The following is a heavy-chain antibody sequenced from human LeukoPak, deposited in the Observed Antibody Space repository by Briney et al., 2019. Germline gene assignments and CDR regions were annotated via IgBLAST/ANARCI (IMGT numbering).Heavy chain of an antibody. CDR1: GFTFSSYS. CDR2: ISSSSSTI. V-gene: IGHV3-48*04. Sequence: QPGGSLRLSCAASGFTFSSYSMNWVRQAPGKGLEWVSYISSSSSTISYAGFVKGRFTISRDNAKNSLYLQMNNLKAEDTAVYYCMRRRDIWGQGTMVTVSS. J-gene: IGHJ3*02. CDR3: MRRRDI.